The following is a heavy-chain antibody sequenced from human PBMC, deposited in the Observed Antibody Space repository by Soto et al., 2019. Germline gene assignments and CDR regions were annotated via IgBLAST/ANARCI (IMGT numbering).Heavy chain of an antibody. CDR2: ISTDGGNT. J-gene: IGHJ4*02. Sequence: GGSLRLSCAASGFTFDSYAMSWVRQAPGKGLEWVSAISTDGGNTYYADSVKGRFTISRDTSKNTLYLQMNSLRAEDTAVYYCAKAWGYCSGGSCHSYHFDYWGQGTLVTVSS. D-gene: IGHD2-15*01. V-gene: IGHV3-23*01. CDR1: GFTFDSYA. CDR3: AKAWGYCSGGSCHSYHFDY.